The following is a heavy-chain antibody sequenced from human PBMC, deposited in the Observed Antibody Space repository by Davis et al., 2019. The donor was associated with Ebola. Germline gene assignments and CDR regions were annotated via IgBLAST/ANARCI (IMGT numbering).Heavy chain of an antibody. CDR1: GFTVSSNY. CDR2: IYSGGST. CDR3: AKSGLSFGVVKYHYGMDV. V-gene: IGHV3-53*01. J-gene: IGHJ6*04. Sequence: GESLKISCAASGFTVSSNYMSWVRQAPGKGLEWVSVIYSGGSTYYADSVKGRFTIPRDNSKNTLYLQMNSLRAEDTAVYYCAKSGLSFGVVKYHYGMDVWGKGTTVTVSS. D-gene: IGHD3-3*01.